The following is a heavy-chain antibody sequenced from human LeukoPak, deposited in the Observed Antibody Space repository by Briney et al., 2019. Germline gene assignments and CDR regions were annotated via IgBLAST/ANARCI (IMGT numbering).Heavy chain of an antibody. CDR2: INSDGSST. J-gene: IGHJ4*02. D-gene: IGHD6-6*01. CDR1: GFTFSSYW. CDR3: TKSVYSCSSFDY. Sequence: QPGGSLRLSCAASGFTFSSYWMHWVRQAPGKGLLWVSRINSDGSSTSCADSVKGRFTISRDNAKNTLYLQMNGLRAEDTAVYYCTKSVYSCSSFDYWGQGTRVTVSS. V-gene: IGHV3-74*01.